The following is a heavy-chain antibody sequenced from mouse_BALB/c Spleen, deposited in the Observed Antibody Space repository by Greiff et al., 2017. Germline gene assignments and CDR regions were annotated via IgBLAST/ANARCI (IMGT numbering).Heavy chain of an antibody. Sequence: EVKVEESGGGLVQPKGSLKLSCAASGFTFNTYAMHWVCQAPGKGLEWVARIRSKSNNYATYYADSVKDRFTISRDDSQSMLYLQMNNLKTEDTAMYCCVREDPGSTHTMDYWGQGTSVTVSS. D-gene: IGHD1-1*01. J-gene: IGHJ4*01. CDR1: GFTFNTYA. V-gene: IGHV10-3*03. CDR2: IRSKSNNYAT. CDR3: VREDPGSTHTMDY.